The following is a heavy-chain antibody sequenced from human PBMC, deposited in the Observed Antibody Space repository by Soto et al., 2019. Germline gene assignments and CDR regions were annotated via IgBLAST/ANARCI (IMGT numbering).Heavy chain of an antibody. CDR1: GYTFTSYY. V-gene: IGHV1-46*01. CDR3: ARHPIDYSGYDHTDY. CDR2: INPSDGST. Sequence: GASVKVSCKASGYTFTSYYIHWVRQAPGQGLEWMGIINPSDGSTSYAQKFQGRVTMTRDTSTSTVYLQWSSLKASDTAMYYCARHPIDYSGYDHTDYWGQGTLVTVSS. D-gene: IGHD5-12*01. J-gene: IGHJ4*02.